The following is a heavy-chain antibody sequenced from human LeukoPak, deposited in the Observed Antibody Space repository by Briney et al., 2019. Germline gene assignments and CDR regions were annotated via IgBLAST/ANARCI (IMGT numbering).Heavy chain of an antibody. J-gene: IGHJ4*02. CDR3: AQMGVKLPLGVPFYY. CDR2: IDGSGDDT. D-gene: IGHD2-21*01. V-gene: IGHV3-23*01. Sequence: GSLRLSCAASGFTFKYYAMTWVRQAPGKGLEWVAAIDGSGDDTYYADSVKGRFTISRDNSKNTLYLQMNSLRAEDTAVYYCAQMGVKLPLGVPFYYWGQGTLVTVSS. CDR1: GFTFKYYA.